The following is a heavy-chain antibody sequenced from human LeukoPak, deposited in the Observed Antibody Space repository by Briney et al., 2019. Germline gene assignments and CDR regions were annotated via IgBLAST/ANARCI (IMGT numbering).Heavy chain of an antibody. Sequence: PGGSLRLSCAASGFTFISYAMTWVRQAPGKGLEWISYISSGSSTIYYADSVKGRFTISRDNAKNSLYLQINSLRDEDTAVYYCARATSGSYLVDYWGQGTLVTVSS. CDR2: ISSGSSTI. J-gene: IGHJ4*02. CDR3: ARATSGSYLVDY. D-gene: IGHD1-26*01. CDR1: GFTFISYA. V-gene: IGHV3-48*02.